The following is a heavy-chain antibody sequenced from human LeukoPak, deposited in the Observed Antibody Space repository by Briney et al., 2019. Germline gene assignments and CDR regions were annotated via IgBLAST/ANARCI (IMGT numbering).Heavy chain of an antibody. Sequence: KLSQTLSLTCAISGDSVSSNSAAWNWIRQSPSRGLEWLGRTYYRSKWYNDYAVSVKSRITINPDTSKNQFSLQLNSVTPEDTAVYYCAREGMSVVVPAAMPLGFDYWGQGTLVTVSS. V-gene: IGHV6-1*01. CDR2: TYYRSKWYN. J-gene: IGHJ4*02. CDR1: GDSVSSNSAA. D-gene: IGHD2-2*01. CDR3: AREGMSVVVPAAMPLGFDY.